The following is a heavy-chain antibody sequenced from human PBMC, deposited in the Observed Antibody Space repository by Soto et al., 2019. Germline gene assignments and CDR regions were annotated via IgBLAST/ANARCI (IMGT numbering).Heavy chain of an antibody. CDR1: GFTFCDYY. J-gene: IGHJ6*03. CDR3: SRDPQLRYFLQPHYYYYYMDV. D-gene: IGHD3-9*01. Sequence: GGSLRLSCAASGFTFCDYYMSWIRQAPGKGLEWVSYISSSGSTIYYADSVKGRFTISRDNAKNSLYLQMNSLRAEDTAVYYCSRDPQLRYFLQPHYYYYYMDVWGKGTTVTVSS. V-gene: IGHV3-11*01. CDR2: ISSSGSTI.